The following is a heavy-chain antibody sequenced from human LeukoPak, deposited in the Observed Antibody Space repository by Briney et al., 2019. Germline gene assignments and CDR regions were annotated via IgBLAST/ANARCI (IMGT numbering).Heavy chain of an antibody. CDR3: ARDPAGLQYYYYYMDV. V-gene: IGHV4-61*02. Sequence: SQTLSLTCTVSGGSISSGSYYWSWIRQPAGKGLEWIGRIYTSGSTNYNPSLKSRVTISVDTSRNQFSLKLSSVTAADTAVYYCARDPAGLQYYYYYMDVWGKGTTVTVSS. D-gene: IGHD4-11*01. CDR2: IYTSGST. J-gene: IGHJ6*03. CDR1: GGSISSGSYY.